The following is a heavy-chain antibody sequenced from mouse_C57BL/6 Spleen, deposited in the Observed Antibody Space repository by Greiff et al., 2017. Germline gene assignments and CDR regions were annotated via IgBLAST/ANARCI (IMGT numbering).Heavy chain of an antibody. CDR2: ISYDGSN. CDR1: GYSITSGYY. V-gene: IGHV3-6*01. D-gene: IGHD3-2*01. CDR3: AREDSSGFDY. Sequence: EVQLVESGPGLVKPSQSLSLTCSVTGYSITSGYYWNWIRQFPGNKLEWMGYISYDGSNNYNPSLKNRISITRDTSKNQFFLKLNSVTTEDTATYYCAREDSSGFDYWGQGTTLTVSS. J-gene: IGHJ2*01.